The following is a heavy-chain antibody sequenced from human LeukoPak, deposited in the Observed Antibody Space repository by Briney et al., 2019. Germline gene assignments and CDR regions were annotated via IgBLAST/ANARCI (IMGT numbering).Heavy chain of an antibody. CDR1: GGSFSGYY. CDR3: ARGENYYYDSSGYYY. Sequence: SETLSLTCAVYGGSFSGYYWSWIRQPPGKGLEWIGEINHSGSTNYNPSLKSRVTISVDTSKNQCSLKLSSVTAADTAVYYCARGENYYYDSSGYYYWGQGTLVTVSS. CDR2: INHSGST. V-gene: IGHV4-34*01. J-gene: IGHJ4*02. D-gene: IGHD3-22*01.